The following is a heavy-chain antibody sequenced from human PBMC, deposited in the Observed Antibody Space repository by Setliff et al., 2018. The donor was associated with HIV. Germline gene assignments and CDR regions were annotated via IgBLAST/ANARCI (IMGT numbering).Heavy chain of an antibody. V-gene: IGHV4-61*09. CDR3: ARLPLRSGSPIDY. CDR2: IYTSGST. D-gene: IGHD1-26*01. Sequence: PSETLSLTCSVSGGSIISGSYYWSWIRQPAGKGLEWIGHIYTSGSTNYNPSLKSRVTISIDTSKNQFSLKLSSVTAADTAVYYCARLPLRSGSPIDYWGQGTLVTVSS. J-gene: IGHJ4*02. CDR1: GGSIISGSYY.